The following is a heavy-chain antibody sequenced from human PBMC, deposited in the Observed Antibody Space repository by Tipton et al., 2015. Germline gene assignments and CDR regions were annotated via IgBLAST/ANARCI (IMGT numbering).Heavy chain of an antibody. J-gene: IGHJ5*01. CDR1: GSSFINTW. Sequence: QPGAEVKKPGESLKISCKGSGSSFINTWIAWVRQMPGKGLEWMGIIYPGDSDTRYSPSFQGQVTISVDKSINSAYLQWSSLKASDTAIYYCARQPLVYAINGWLDSWGQGTLVTVSS. CDR2: IYPGDSDT. V-gene: IGHV5-51*01. D-gene: IGHD2-8*01. CDR3: ARQPLVYAINGWLDS.